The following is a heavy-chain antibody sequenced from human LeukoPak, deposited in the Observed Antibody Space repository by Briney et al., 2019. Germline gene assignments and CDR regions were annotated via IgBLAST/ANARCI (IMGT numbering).Heavy chain of an antibody. J-gene: IGHJ6*03. Sequence: ASVKVSCKASGYTFTSYDINWVRQATGQGLEWMGWMNPNSGNTGYAQKFQGRVTMTRNTSVSTAYMELSSLRSEDTAVYYCARSYYDFWSGYKVNYYYYYYMDVWGKGTTVTVSS. CDR3: ARSYYDFWSGYKVNYYYYYYMDV. CDR1: GYTFTSYD. CDR2: MNPNSGNT. V-gene: IGHV1-8*01. D-gene: IGHD3-3*01.